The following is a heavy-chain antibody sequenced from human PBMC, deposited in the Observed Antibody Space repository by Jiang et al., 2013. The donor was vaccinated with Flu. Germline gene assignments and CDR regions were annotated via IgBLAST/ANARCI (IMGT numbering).Heavy chain of an antibody. V-gene: IGHV1-69*17. Sequence: GAEVKKPGSSVKVPCKASGGTFSSYSITWVRQAPGLGLEWMGGITPIVGIANYGQNFQGRVTFTADKSTSTAYMELSSLRSEDTAVYYCARAPVGDVPMAPFDYWGQGTLVTVSS. D-gene: IGHD3-16*01. CDR3: ARAPVGDVPMAPFDY. CDR1: GGTFSSYS. J-gene: IGHJ4*02. CDR2: ITPIVGIA.